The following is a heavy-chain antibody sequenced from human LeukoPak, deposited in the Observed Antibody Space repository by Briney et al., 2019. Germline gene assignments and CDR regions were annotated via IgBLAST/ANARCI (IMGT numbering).Heavy chain of an antibody. CDR2: IYYSGST. D-gene: IGHD3-22*01. J-gene: IGHJ4*02. Sequence: SETLSLTCTVSGGSISSSSYYWGWIRQPPGKGLEWIGSIYYSGSTYYNPSLKSRVTISVDTSKNQFSLKLSSVTAADTAVYYCAREGVSYDSSGYYLLGFDYWGQGTLVTVSS. CDR1: GGSISSSSYY. V-gene: IGHV4-39*07. CDR3: AREGVSYDSSGYYLLGFDY.